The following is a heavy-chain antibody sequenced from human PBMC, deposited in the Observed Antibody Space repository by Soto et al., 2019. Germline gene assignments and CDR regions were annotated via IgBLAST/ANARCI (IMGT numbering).Heavy chain of an antibody. Sequence: TXGSLRLSCAASGFTVSSYSMSWVRQAPGKGLEWVSAISGSGGSTYYADSVKGRFTISRDNSKNTLYLQMNSLRAEDTAVYYCAKSPYYGSGSGKGEMGYWGQGTLVTVSS. D-gene: IGHD3-10*01. CDR1: GFTVSSYS. CDR3: AKSPYYGSGSGKGEMGY. CDR2: ISGSGGST. V-gene: IGHV3-23*01. J-gene: IGHJ4*02.